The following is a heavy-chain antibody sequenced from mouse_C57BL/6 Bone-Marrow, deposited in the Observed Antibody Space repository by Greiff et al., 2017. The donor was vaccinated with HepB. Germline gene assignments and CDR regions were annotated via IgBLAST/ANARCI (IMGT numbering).Heavy chain of an antibody. Sequence: EVQGVESGEGLVKPGGSLKLSCAASGFTFSSYAMSWVRQTPEKRLEWVAYISSGGDYIYYADTVKGRFTISRDNARNTLYLQMSSLKSEDTAMYYCTRGRGGLLRYYYAMDYWGQGTSVTVSS. CDR3: TRGRGGLLRYYYAMDY. J-gene: IGHJ4*01. CDR2: ISSGGDYI. V-gene: IGHV5-9-1*02. D-gene: IGHD1-1*01. CDR1: GFTFSSYA.